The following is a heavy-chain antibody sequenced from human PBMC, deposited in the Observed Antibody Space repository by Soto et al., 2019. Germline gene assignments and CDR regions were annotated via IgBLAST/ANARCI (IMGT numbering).Heavy chain of an antibody. CDR2: ITGTGYTT. J-gene: IGHJ4*02. CDR3: AKGMVVAAYYFDY. Sequence: EVQLLESGGGLVQPGGSLRLSCATPGFTFSSYGMYWVRQAPGKGLEWVSGITGTGYTTYYADSVKGRFTISRDNSKNTLYLQMSSLRAEDKAVYYCAKGMVVAAYYFDYWGQGTPVTVSS. D-gene: IGHD2-15*01. V-gene: IGHV3-23*01. CDR1: GFTFSSYG.